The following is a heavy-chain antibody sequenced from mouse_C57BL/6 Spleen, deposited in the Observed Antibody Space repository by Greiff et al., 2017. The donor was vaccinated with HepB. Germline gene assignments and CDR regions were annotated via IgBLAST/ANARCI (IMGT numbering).Heavy chain of an antibody. CDR1: GYSFTGYY. D-gene: IGHD2-10*02. CDR2: INPSTGGT. J-gene: IGHJ2*01. CDR3: ARTVWSFDY. V-gene: IGHV1-42*01. Sequence: VQLQQSGPELVKPGASVKISCKASGYSFTGYYMNWVKQSPEKSLEWIGEINPSTGGTTYNQKFKAKATLTVDKSSSTAYMQLKSLTSEDSAVYYCARTVWSFDYWGQGTTLTVSS.